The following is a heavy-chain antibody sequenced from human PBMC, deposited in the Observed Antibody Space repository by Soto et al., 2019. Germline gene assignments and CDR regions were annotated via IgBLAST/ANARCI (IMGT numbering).Heavy chain of an antibody. Sequence: VGSLRLSCAASGFPFGSFAMSWVRQAPGKGLEWVSTLSGSGDRTCYADSVKGRFTISRDNSKNTLYLQMNSLRAKDTAVYYCAALSGYIYGYFMYWGQGTLVTVSS. CDR1: GFPFGSFA. CDR2: LSGSGDRT. V-gene: IGHV3-23*01. CDR3: AALSGYIYGYFMY. J-gene: IGHJ4*02. D-gene: IGHD5-18*01.